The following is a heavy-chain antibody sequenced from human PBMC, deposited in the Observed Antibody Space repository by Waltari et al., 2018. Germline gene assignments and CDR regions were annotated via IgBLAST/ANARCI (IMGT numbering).Heavy chain of an antibody. Sequence: EVQLVESGGGLVQPGGSLRLSCAASGFTFSSYAMSWVRQAPGKGLEWVSAISGSGGSTYYADSVKGRFTISRDNSKNTLYLQMNSLRAEDTAVYYCAKDPRPSYGDYGDFDYWGQGTLVTVSS. CDR3: AKDPRPSYGDYGDFDY. V-gene: IGHV3-23*04. CDR1: GFTFSSYA. D-gene: IGHD4-17*01. J-gene: IGHJ4*02. CDR2: ISGSGGST.